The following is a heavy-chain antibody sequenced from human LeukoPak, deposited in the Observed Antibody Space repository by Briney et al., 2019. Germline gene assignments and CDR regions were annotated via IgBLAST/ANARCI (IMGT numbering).Heavy chain of an antibody. CDR2: INHSGST. V-gene: IGHV4-39*07. J-gene: IGHJ5*02. CDR1: GGSISSSSYY. Sequence: SETLSLTCTVSGGSISSSSYYWGWIRQPPGKGLEWIGEINHSGSTNYNPSLKSRVTISVDTSKNQFSLKLSSVTAADTAVYYCARADSSGWYWFDPWGQGTLVTVSS. CDR3: ARADSSGWYWFDP. D-gene: IGHD6-19*01.